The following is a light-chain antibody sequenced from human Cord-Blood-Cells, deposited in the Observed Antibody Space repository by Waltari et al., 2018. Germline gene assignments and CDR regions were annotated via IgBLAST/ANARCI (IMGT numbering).Light chain of an antibody. V-gene: IGLV2-23*01. CDR3: CSYAGSSTWV. CDR1: SSDVGRYNI. CDR2: EGS. J-gene: IGLJ3*02. Sequence: QSALTQPASVSGSPGQSITISCTGTSSDVGRYNISSWYQQHPGKAPKLMVYEGSKRPSGVSNRFSGSKSGNTASLTIAGLQAEDEADYYCCSYAGSSTWVFGGGTKLTVL.